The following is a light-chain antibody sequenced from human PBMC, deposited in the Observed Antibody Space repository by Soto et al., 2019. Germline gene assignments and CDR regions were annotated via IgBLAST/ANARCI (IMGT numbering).Light chain of an antibody. J-gene: IGLJ3*02. V-gene: IGLV1-51*01. Sequence: QSVLTQPPSVSAAPGQTVTISCSGSTSNIGDYYVSWYQLLPGTAPKRLINDNDQRPSDIDDRFSGSKSGTSATLAITGLQTGDEADYYCAAWDSSLSGVVFGGGTKLTVL. CDR3: AAWDSSLSGVV. CDR1: TSNIGDYY. CDR2: DND.